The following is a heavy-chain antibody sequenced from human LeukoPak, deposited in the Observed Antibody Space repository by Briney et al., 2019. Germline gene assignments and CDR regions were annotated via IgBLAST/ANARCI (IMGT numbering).Heavy chain of an antibody. V-gene: IGHV1-2*02. CDR1: GYTFTGYF. J-gene: IGHJ4*02. Sequence: GASVKVSCKASGYTFTGYFIHWVRQAPGQGLEWTGWINPNSDDTNYAQKFQGRVTLTRDTSISTAYMELSRLRSDDTAVYYCARDLFLAATEREGDDYWGQGTLVTVSS. D-gene: IGHD6-13*01. CDR2: INPNSDDT. CDR3: ARDLFLAATEREGDDY.